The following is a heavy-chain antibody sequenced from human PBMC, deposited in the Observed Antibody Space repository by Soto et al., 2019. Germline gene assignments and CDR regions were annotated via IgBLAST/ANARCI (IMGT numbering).Heavy chain of an antibody. CDR3: AADATAWQQMVPSDY. CDR2: IAVGSGYT. V-gene: IGHV1-58*01. CDR1: AVTITSSA. D-gene: IGHD2-8*01. J-gene: IGHJ4*02. Sequence: ASLKISCNAAAVTITSSAFQWVRQARGQRLEWIGWIAVGSGYTNYAQRFQDRVTLTRDMSTANTYMELRRLTSEDTAIYYCAADATAWQQMVPSDYWGQGTLVTVSS.